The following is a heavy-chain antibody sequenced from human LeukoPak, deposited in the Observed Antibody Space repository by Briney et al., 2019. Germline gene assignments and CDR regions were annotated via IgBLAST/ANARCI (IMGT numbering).Heavy chain of an antibody. J-gene: IGHJ4*02. D-gene: IGHD3-9*01. V-gene: IGHV3-23*01. CDR3: VKWGDYDILTGYYDPDY. CDR1: GFTFSNYA. CDR2: VSGRDDST. Sequence: GASLRLSCAASGFTFSNYAMSWVRQAPGKRLEWVSAVSGRDDSTYYADSVKGRFTISRDTSKNTLYLQMNSLRAEDTAVYYCVKWGDYDILTGYYDPDYWGQGTLVTVSS.